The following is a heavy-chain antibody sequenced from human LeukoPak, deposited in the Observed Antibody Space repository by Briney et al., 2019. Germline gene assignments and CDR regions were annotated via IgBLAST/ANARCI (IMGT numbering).Heavy chain of an antibody. V-gene: IGHV3-7*01. Sequence: GGSLRPSCAASGFTFSGHWMSWVRQAPGKGLEWVANINQGGSDKYYVDSVKGRFTISRDNANNLLYLQMNSLRGEDTVVYYCTRDRSRAEDDWGQGTLVTVSS. J-gene: IGHJ4*02. CDR3: TRDRSRAEDD. CDR1: GFTFSGHW. CDR2: INQGGSDK. D-gene: IGHD1-14*01.